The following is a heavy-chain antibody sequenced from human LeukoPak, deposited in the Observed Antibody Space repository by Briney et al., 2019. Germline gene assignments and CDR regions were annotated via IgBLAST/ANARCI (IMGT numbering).Heavy chain of an antibody. D-gene: IGHD1-1*01. CDR3: ARDSGPGFNFDY. V-gene: IGHV1-69*13. CDR2: IIPIFGTA. J-gene: IGHJ4*02. Sequence: SVKVSCKASRGTFSSYAISWVRQAPGQGLEWMGGIIPIFGTANYAQKFQGRVTITADESTSTAYMELSSLRSEDTAVYYCARDSGPGFNFDYWGQGTLVTVSS. CDR1: RGTFSSYA.